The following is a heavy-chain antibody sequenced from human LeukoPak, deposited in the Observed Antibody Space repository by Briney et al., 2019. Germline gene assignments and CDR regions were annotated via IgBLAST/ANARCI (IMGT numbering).Heavy chain of an antibody. J-gene: IGHJ4*02. V-gene: IGHV3-11*01. CDR3: ARSIWPRAAAGTFDY. CDR1: GFIFSDYY. Sequence: GGSLRLSCAASGFIFSDYYINWIRQAPGKGLEWVSYISNSGSTIYFADSVKGRFTISRDNAKNSLYLQMNSLRAEDTAVYYCARSIWPRAAAGTFDYWGQGTLVTVSS. CDR2: ISNSGSTI. D-gene: IGHD6-13*01.